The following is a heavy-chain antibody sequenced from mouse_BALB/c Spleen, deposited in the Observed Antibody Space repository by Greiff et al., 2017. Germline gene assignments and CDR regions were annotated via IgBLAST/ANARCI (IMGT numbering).Heavy chain of an antibody. J-gene: IGHJ4*01. CDR2: INPSTGYT. V-gene: IGHV1-7*01. Sequence: VQLVESGAELAKPGASVKMSCKASGYTFTSYWMHWVKQRPGQGLEWIGYINPSTGYTEYNQKFKDKATLTADKSSSTAYMQLSSLTSEDSAVYYCANSTYYRYDRAYYYAMDYWGQGTSVTVSS. CDR1: GYTFTSYW. CDR3: ANSTYYRYDRAYYYAMDY. D-gene: IGHD2-14*01.